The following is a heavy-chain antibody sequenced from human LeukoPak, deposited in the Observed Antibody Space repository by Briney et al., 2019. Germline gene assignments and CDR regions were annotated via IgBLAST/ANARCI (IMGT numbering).Heavy chain of an antibody. V-gene: IGHV6-1*01. CDR1: GDSVSSNSAA. D-gene: IGHD2-15*01. CDR3: ARDTGVRRSFGWFDP. Sequence: SQTLSLTCAISGDSVSSNSAAWNWIRQSPSRGLEWLGRTYYRSKWDNDYAVSVKSRITINPDTSKNQFTLHLKYVTPEDTAVYYCARDTGVRRSFGWFDPWGQGTLVAVSS. CDR2: TYYRSKWDN. J-gene: IGHJ5*02.